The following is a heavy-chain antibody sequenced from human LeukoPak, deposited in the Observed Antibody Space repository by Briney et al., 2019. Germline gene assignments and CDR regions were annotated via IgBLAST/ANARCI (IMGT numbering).Heavy chain of an antibody. J-gene: IGHJ3*02. D-gene: IGHD6-13*01. Sequence: GGSLRLSCAASGFTFSNYWMTWVRQAPGKGLEWVANIKEDGSESYYVDSVKGRFTISRDNAKNSLYLQMNSPRAEDTAVYYCASLMISSSWRDDAFDIWGQGTMVTVSS. CDR3: ASLMISSSWRDDAFDI. V-gene: IGHV3-7*01. CDR2: IKEDGSES. CDR1: GFTFSNYW.